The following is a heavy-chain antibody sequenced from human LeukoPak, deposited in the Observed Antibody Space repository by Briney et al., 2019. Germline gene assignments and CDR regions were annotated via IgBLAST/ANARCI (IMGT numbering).Heavy chain of an antibody. J-gene: IGHJ4*02. D-gene: IGHD6-19*01. Sequence: SETLSLTCTVSGGSISSSSYYWGWIRQPPGKGLEWIGSTYYSGSTYYNPSLKRRVTISVDTSKNQFSLKLSSVTAADTAVYYCARHLGSEQWLVPDPYYFDYWGQGTLVTVSS. CDR2: TYYSGST. CDR1: GGSISSSSYY. V-gene: IGHV4-39*01. CDR3: ARHLGSEQWLVPDPYYFDY.